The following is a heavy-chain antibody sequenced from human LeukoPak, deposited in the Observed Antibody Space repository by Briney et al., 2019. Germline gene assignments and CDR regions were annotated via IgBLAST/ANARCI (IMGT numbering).Heavy chain of an antibody. CDR1: GGSISSGSYY. CDR3: AKVAPIPKTQIHAFDI. Sequence: SETLSLTCTVSGGSISSGSYYWSWIRQPAGKGLEWIGRIYTSGSTNYNPSLKSRVTISVDTSKNQFSLKLSSVTAADTAVYYCAKVAPIPKTQIHAFDIWGQGTMVTVSS. V-gene: IGHV4-61*02. J-gene: IGHJ3*02. CDR2: IYTSGST.